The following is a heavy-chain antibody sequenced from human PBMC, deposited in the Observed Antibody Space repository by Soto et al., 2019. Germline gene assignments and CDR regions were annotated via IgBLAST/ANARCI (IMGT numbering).Heavy chain of an antibody. J-gene: IGHJ6*02. CDR3: AYSSSWFGNYYYYGMDV. V-gene: IGHV3-23*01. CDR2: ISGSGGST. CDR1: GFTFSSYA. D-gene: IGHD6-13*01. Sequence: SLRLSCAASGFTFSSYAMSWVRQAPGKGLEWVSAISGSGGSTYYADSVKGRFTISRDNSKNTLYLQMNSLRAEDTAVYYCAYSSSWFGNYYYYGMDVWGQGTTVTVSS.